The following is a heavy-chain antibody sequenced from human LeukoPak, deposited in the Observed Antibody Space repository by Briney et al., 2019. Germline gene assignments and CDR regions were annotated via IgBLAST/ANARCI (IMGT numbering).Heavy chain of an antibody. D-gene: IGHD4-17*01. J-gene: IGHJ4*02. CDR1: GFTFSRYW. CDR3: AGVSYGDYGTFDY. CDR2: IKEDGSEK. Sequence: RGSLRLSCAASGFTFSRYWMSWVRQAPGKGLEWVANIKEDGSEKYYVDSVKGRFTISRDSAKNSLYLQMNSLRAEDTAVYYCAGVSYGDYGTFDYWGQGTLFTVSS. V-gene: IGHV3-7*01.